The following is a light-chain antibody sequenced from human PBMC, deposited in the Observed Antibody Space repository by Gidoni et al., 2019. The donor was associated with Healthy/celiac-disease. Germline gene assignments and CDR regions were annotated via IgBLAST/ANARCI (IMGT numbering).Light chain of an antibody. CDR3: QQYGSSSWT. CDR2: GAS. J-gene: IGKJ1*01. Sequence: DIVSTQFPGTLSLSPGESATLSCRSSHSVSSSYLAWYQQKPGQAPRLLIYGASSRATGIPDRFSGSGYGTDFTLTISRLESEDFAVYYCQQYGSSSWTFGQGTKVEIK. V-gene: IGKV3-20*01. CDR1: HSVSSSY.